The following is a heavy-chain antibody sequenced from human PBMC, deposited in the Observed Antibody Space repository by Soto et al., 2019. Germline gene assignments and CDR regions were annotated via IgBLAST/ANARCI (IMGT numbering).Heavy chain of an antibody. Sequence: VQLVQSGPEVKKPGSSVKVSCKTSGDTFKKFAISWVRQAPGQGPEWMGGIIPMFGTTKYTQKFQGRVTFTADKSTGTAYMELTSLMSEDTATYFCARGVVTAAGAAPPYFHYGVDVWGQGTTVTVSS. CDR3: ARGVVTAAGAAPPYFHYGVDV. V-gene: IGHV1-69*06. CDR2: IIPMFGTT. D-gene: IGHD5-18*01. CDR1: GDTFKKFA. J-gene: IGHJ6*02.